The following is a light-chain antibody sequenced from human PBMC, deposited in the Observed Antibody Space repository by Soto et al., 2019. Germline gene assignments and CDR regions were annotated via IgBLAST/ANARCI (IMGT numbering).Light chain of an antibody. J-gene: IGLJ2*01. CDR2: SNN. Sequence: QPVLTQPPSASGPPGQRVTISCSGGSSNIGSNIVNWYQQLPGTAPKLLIYSNNQRPSGVPDRFSGSKSGTSASLAISGLQSEDEADYYCAAWDDSLNGKIFGGGTKLTVL. CDR1: SSNIGSNI. CDR3: AAWDDSLNGKI. V-gene: IGLV1-44*01.